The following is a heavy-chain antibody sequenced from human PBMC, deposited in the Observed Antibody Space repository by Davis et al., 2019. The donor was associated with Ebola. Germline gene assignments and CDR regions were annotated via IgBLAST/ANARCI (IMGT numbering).Heavy chain of an antibody. Sequence: GESLKISCAASGFTFKTYSMNWIRQAPGKGLEWVANIKEGSDKYYVDSVKGRFTVSRDNAKNSLYVQMNSLTAEDTAAYFCAKDPPYSRLLAAAGTSWGQGALVTVSS. CDR3: AKDPPYSRLLAAAGTS. CDR1: GFTFKTYS. D-gene: IGHD6-13*01. CDR2: IKEGSDK. V-gene: IGHV3-7*03. J-gene: IGHJ5*02.